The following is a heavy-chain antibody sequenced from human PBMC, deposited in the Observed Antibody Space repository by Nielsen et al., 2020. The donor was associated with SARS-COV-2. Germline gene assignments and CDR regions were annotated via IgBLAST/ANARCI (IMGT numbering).Heavy chain of an antibody. D-gene: IGHD6-19*01. J-gene: IGHJ6*02. CDR3: TRRVAGGTMDV. CDR2: ISSNGGRT. Sequence: GESLKISCSASGFIFSSYAMHWVRQAPGKGLEYVSAISSNGGRTYYSDSAKGRFTISRDNSKNTLYLQMNSLGADDTAIYYCTRRVAGGTMDVWGQGTTVTVSS. CDR1: GFIFSSYA. V-gene: IGHV3-64*04.